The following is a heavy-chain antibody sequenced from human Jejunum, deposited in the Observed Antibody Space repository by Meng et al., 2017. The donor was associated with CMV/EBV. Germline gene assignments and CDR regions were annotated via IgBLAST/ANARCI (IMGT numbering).Heavy chain of an antibody. D-gene: IGHD1-1*01. CDR2: VYYSGSA. J-gene: IGHJ4*02. CDR1: GESMRSHY. Sequence: SGESMRSHYGTWIRQPPGKGLEWIGHVYYSGSATYSPSLRSRVIISVDMSKNQFSLKLRSVTAADTAMYFCARGLGHASNNSHDYWGQGTLVTVSS. CDR3: ARGLGHASNNSHDY. V-gene: IGHV4-59*11.